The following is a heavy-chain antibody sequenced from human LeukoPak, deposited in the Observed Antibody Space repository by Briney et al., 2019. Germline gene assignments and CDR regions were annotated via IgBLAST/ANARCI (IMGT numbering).Heavy chain of an antibody. J-gene: IGHJ4*02. Sequence: PSGTLSLTCALSGGSISTRNWWSWVRQPPAKGLEWIGVIYYSGTTNYNPSLKSRVTMSVDTSKNQFSLKVFSVTAADTGVYYCARQTPPSPRSGWYPPHDFWGQGTLVTVSS. CDR2: IYYSGTT. D-gene: IGHD6-19*01. V-gene: IGHV4-4*02. CDR3: ARQTPPSPRSGWYPPHDF. CDR1: GGSISTRNW.